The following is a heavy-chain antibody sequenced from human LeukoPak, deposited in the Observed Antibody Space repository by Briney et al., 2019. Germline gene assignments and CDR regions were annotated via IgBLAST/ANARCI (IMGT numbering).Heavy chain of an antibody. D-gene: IGHD5-12*01. CDR2: IMPPTGTA. CDR1: GGTFNSSA. Sequence: SAKDFSKDSGGTFNSSAISWVRHEPGQRLEWRGGIMPPTGTANYAQEFQGRCTFTTDESTSTAYMELSSLRSEDTAVYYCARDSGYDYCYYYMDVWGKGTTVTVSS. V-gene: IGHV1-69*05. CDR3: ARDSGYDYCYYYMDV. J-gene: IGHJ6*03.